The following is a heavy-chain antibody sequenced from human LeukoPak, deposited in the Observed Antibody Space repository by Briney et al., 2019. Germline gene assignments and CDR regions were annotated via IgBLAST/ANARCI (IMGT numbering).Heavy chain of an antibody. CDR2: IYYSGST. CDR3: ARVTCRDGYNSNPHNRKEDLFDY. V-gene: IGHV4-39*01. Sequence: PSETLSLTCTVSGGSISSSSYYWGWIRQPPGTGLEWIGSIYYSGSTYYNPSLQSRVTISVDTSKNQFSLKLSSVTAADTAVYYCARVTCRDGYNSNPHNRKEDLFDYWGQGTLVTVSS. CDR1: GGSISSSSYY. J-gene: IGHJ4*02. D-gene: IGHD5-24*01.